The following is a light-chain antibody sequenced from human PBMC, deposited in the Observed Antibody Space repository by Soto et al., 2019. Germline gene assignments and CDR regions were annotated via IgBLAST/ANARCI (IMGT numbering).Light chain of an antibody. CDR1: SSDVGRYTY. V-gene: IGLV2-14*01. Sequence: QSALTQPASVSGSPGQSITISCAGTSSDVGRYTYVSWYQQHPGKAPKFIIYDVYNRPSGVSNRFSGSKSGNTASLTISGLQAEDEADYYCTSYTSTSTPYVFGGGTKVTVL. CDR2: DVY. CDR3: TSYTSTSTPYV. J-gene: IGLJ1*01.